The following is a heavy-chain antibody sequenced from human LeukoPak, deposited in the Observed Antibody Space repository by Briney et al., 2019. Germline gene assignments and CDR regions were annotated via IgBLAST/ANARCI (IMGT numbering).Heavy chain of an antibody. Sequence: SVKVSCKASGGTSSSYAISWVRQAPGQGLEWMGRIIPIFGTANYAQKFQGRVTITTDESTSTAYMELSSLRSEDTAVYYCARDYYDSSGYYYAHDYWGQGTLVTVSS. CDR2: IIPIFGTA. J-gene: IGHJ4*02. CDR3: ARDYYDSSGYYYAHDY. V-gene: IGHV1-69*05. CDR1: GGTSSSYA. D-gene: IGHD3-22*01.